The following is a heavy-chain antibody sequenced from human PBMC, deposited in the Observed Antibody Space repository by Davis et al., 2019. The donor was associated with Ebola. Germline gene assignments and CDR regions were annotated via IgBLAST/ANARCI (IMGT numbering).Heavy chain of an antibody. D-gene: IGHD3-22*01. J-gene: IGHJ4*02. CDR3: AKDRGYNYYDSSGFDY. CDR2: INWNSGNT. Sequence: GGSLRLSCAASGFTFSSYAMSWVRQAPGKGLEWVSGINWNSGNTGYADSVKGRFTISRDNAKNSLYLQMNSLRAEDTAFYYCAKDRGYNYYDSSGFDYWGQGTLVTVSS. CDR1: GFTFSSYA. V-gene: IGHV3-9*01.